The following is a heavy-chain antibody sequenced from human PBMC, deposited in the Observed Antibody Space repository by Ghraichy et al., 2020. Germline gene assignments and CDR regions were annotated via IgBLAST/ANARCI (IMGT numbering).Heavy chain of an antibody. CDR2: IGTLGDT. V-gene: IGHV3-13*01. J-gene: IGHJ4*02. D-gene: IGHD2-2*01. CDR1: GFSFSDYD. CDR3: ARGLQGYCNYTNCPFDQ. Sequence: GGSQRLSCVVSGFSFSDYDMHWVRQATGRGLEWVSSIGTLGDTYYPGSVEGRFTISRENATGSLYLQMNSLRAGDTAVYYCARGLQGYCNYTNCPFDQWGQGTLVTVSS.